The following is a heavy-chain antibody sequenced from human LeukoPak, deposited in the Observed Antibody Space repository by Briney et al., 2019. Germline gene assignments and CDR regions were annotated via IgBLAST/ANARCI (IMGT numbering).Heavy chain of an antibody. V-gene: IGHV3-74*03. CDR2: INRDGSST. CDR1: GFTFSTYW. J-gene: IGHJ6*03. D-gene: IGHD4-17*01. CDR3: ARGALHGDYVYGYMDV. Sequence: GGALRLSCAASGFTFSTYWMHGVRQVPGKGRGWVSRINRDGSSTTYADSVKGRCTISRDNAKNTLYLQMNSLRAEDTAVYYCARGALHGDYVYGYMDVWGKGTTVTVSS.